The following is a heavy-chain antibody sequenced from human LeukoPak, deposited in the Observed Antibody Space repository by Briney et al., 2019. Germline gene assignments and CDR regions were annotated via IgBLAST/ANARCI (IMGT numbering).Heavy chain of an antibody. D-gene: IGHD2-15*01. CDR3: ASAIYCKGGSCYSVH. V-gene: IGHV3-33*01. CDR2: IWYEGSNK. Sequence: GRSLRLSCAVSGFTFSSYGMHWVPQAPGKGLEWVAVIWYEGSNKYYADSVKGRFTISRDNSKNTLSLQMNSLRAEDTAVYSCASAIYCKGGSCYSVHWGEGTLLTVS. J-gene: IGHJ4*02. CDR1: GFTFSSYG.